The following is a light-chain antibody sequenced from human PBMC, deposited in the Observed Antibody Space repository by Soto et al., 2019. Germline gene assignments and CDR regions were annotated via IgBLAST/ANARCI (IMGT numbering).Light chain of an antibody. CDR3: QQYGSSYT. V-gene: IGKV3-20*01. CDR1: QSVSSSY. CDR2: GAS. Sequence: EIVLTQSPGTLSLSPGDRATLSCRASQSVSSSYLAWYQLKGGQAPRLLIYGASRRATGTPDRFSGSGSGTDFTLTISRLEPEDFAVYYCQQYGSSYTFGQGTKLEI. J-gene: IGKJ2*01.